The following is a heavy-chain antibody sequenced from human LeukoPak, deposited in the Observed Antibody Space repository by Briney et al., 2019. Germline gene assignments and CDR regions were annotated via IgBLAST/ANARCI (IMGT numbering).Heavy chain of an antibody. V-gene: IGHV4-61*02. CDR1: GGSISSGSYY. Sequence: SETLSLTCTVSGGSISSGSYYWSWIRQPAGKGLEWIGRIYTSGSTNYNPSLKSRVTISVDTSKNQFSLKLSSVTAADTAVYYCAREYSSSWLHQCFDYWGQGTLVTVSS. D-gene: IGHD6-13*01. CDR2: IYTSGST. CDR3: AREYSSSWLHQCFDY. J-gene: IGHJ4*02.